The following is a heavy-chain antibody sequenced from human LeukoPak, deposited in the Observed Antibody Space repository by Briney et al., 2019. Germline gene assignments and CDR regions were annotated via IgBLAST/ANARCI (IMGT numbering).Heavy chain of an antibody. CDR3: AKASTTVTTLDY. D-gene: IGHD4-17*01. CDR2: ISWDGGST. Sequence: GGSLRLSCAASGFTFDDYAMHWVRQAPGKGLEWVSLISWDGGSTYYADSVRGRFTISRDNSKNSLYLQMNSLRAEDTALYYCAKASTTVTTLDYWGQGTLVTVSS. V-gene: IGHV3-43D*03. J-gene: IGHJ4*02. CDR1: GFTFDDYA.